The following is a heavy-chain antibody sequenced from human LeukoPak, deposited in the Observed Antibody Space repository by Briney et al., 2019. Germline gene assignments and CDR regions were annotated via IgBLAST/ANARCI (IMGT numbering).Heavy chain of an antibody. CDR1: GFTLSSYW. D-gene: IGHD3-10*01. CDR2: INYNGRNN. V-gene: IGHV3-30*02. Sequence: GGSLRLSCAASGFTLSSYWMHWVRQAPGKGLEWVSFINYNGRNNYYADSVKGRFTISRDSSKNTLSLQMNSLRDEDTAVYYCAKDSPIYYIDYWGQGTLVTVSS. J-gene: IGHJ4*02. CDR3: AKDSPIYYIDY.